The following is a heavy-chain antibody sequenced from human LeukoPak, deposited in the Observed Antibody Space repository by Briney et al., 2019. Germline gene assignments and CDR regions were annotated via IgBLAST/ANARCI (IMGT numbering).Heavy chain of an antibody. CDR3: ATYRQVLLPFES. D-gene: IGHD5-18*01. CDR2: IFPSGGEI. CDR1: GFTVSSNY. Sequence: QSGGSLRLSCAASGFTVSSNYMSWVRQAPGKGLECVSSIFPSGGEIHYADSVRGRFTISRDNSKSILSLQMNSLRAEDTAIYYCATYRQVLLPFESWGQGTLVTVSS. V-gene: IGHV3-53*01. J-gene: IGHJ4*02.